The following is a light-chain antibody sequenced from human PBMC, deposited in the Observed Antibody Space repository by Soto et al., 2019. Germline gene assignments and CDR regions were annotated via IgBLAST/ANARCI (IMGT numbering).Light chain of an antibody. CDR2: EVN. CDR3: NSYSGSNNFVV. Sequence: QSALTQPPSASGSPGQSVTISCTGTSSDVGGYDYVSWYQQHPGKAPELIIYEVNKRPSGVPDRFSGSKSGNTASLTVSGLQAEHEADYYCNSYSGSNNFVVFGTGTKLTVL. V-gene: IGLV2-8*01. CDR1: SSDVGGYDY. J-gene: IGLJ1*01.